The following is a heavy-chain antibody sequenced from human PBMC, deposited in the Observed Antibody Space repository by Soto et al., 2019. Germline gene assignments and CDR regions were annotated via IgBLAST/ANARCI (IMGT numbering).Heavy chain of an antibody. V-gene: IGHV1-18*01. J-gene: IGHJ4*02. D-gene: IGHD3-10*01. CDR1: GYTFTSYG. CDR3: ARDTSRGEYDY. CDR2: INVYNGNT. Sequence: QVQLVQSGAEVKKPGASVKVSCKASGYTFTSYGISWVRQAPGQGLEWMGWINVYNGNTNYAQKLQGRGTMTTDTSTSTAYLDMRSLSSDDTAVYFCARDTSRGEYDYWGQGTLVTVSS.